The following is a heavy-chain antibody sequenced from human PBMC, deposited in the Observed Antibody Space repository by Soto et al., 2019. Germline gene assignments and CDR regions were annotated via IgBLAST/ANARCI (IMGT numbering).Heavy chain of an antibody. V-gene: IGHV1-8*01. CDR2: MNPGSGDT. J-gene: IGHJ5*02. CDR1: GYSFTHNE. CDR3: ARMATFGSLNWFDP. D-gene: IGHD3-16*01. Sequence: GDSVKVSCQASGYSFTHNEVSWVRQATGQGLEWMGWMNPGSGDTGYAQKFQGRVTMTRDISIATAYMELSSLRSDDTAIYYCARMATFGSLNWFDPWGQGTLVTV.